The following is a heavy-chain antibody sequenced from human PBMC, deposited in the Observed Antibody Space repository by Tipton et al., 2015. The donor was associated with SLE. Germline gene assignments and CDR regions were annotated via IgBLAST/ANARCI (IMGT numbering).Heavy chain of an antibody. CDR1: GASISSGSQY. CDR3: ARRTTRSSGYFGAFDI. Sequence: TLSLTCTVSGASISSGSQYWSWLRQPAGGGLEYIGRIYSKGSTNINLSLKSRVTISMDTSKNQFSLKLSSVTAAETAVYYCARRTTRSSGYFGAFDIWGQGTMVTVSS. J-gene: IGHJ3*02. V-gene: IGHV4-61*02. D-gene: IGHD3-22*01. CDR2: IYSKGST.